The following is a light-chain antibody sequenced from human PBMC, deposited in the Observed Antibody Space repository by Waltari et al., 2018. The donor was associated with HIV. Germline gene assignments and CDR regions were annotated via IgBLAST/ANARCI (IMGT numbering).Light chain of an antibody. CDR2: DVS. Sequence: QSALTQPAAVSGSPGQSITISYTGSSDDIGSNKYVSWYQQLPGKAPKLLIYDVSYRSSGVSNRFSGSKSGNTASLTISGLQSEDEGQYFCCSYTSGITMFGGGTKLTVL. V-gene: IGLV2-14*03. CDR3: CSYTSGITM. CDR1: SDDIGSNKY. J-gene: IGLJ3*02.